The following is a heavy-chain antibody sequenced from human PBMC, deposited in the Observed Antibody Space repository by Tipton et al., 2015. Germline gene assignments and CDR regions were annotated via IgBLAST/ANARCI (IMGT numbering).Heavy chain of an antibody. CDR3: ARVLCGGDCYSVGD. D-gene: IGHD2-21*02. Sequence: TLSLTCAVYGGSVSSSSYYWGWIRQSPGKGLEWIGSISHSGNTYYNPSLKSRVTMSRDTSKNQFSLKLSSVTAADTAVYYCARVLCGGDCYSVGDWGQGTLVTVSS. CDR2: ISHSGNT. V-gene: IGHV4-39*07. CDR1: GGSVSSSSYY. J-gene: IGHJ4*02.